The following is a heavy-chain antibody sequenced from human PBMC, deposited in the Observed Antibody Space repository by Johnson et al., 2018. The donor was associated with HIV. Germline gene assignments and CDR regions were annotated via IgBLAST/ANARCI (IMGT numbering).Heavy chain of an antibody. D-gene: IGHD1-7*01. J-gene: IGHJ3*02. CDR1: GFSFSSYG. V-gene: IGHV3-23*04. CDR3: AKDEEGELELPDALAI. Sequence: QLVESGGGVVQPGRSLRLSCAASGFSFSSYGMHWVRQAPGQGLEWVSAISGSGGSTYYADSVKGRFTISRDNSKNTLYLQMKSMRAEDTAVYYCAKDEEGELELPDALAIWGPGTMVTVSS. CDR2: ISGSGGST.